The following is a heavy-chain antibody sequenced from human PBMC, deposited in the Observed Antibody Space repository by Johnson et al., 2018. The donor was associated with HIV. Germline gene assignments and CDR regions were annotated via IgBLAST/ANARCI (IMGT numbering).Heavy chain of an antibody. D-gene: IGHD3-10*01. CDR3: ARNLRDPAWGDAFDI. V-gene: IGHV3-30*02. J-gene: IGHJ3*02. CDR2: IQYDGSNK. CDR1: GFTFSSYG. Sequence: QVQLVESGGGVVQPGGSLRLSCAASGFTFSSYGMHWVRQAPGKGLEWVAFIQYDGSNKYYADSVKGRFTISRDNSRNTLYLQMNSLRAEDTAVYYCARNLRDPAWGDAFDIWGQGTMVTVSS.